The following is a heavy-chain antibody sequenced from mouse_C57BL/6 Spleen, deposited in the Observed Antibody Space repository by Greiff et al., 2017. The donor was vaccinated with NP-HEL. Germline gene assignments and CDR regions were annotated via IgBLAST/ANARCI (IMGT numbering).Heavy chain of an antibody. J-gene: IGHJ1*03. CDR2: IYPGDGDT. V-gene: IGHV1-82*01. CDR1: GYAFRSSW. D-gene: IGHD1-1*02. Sequence: QVQLQQSGPVLVKPGASVKISCKASGYAFRSSWMHWVKQRPGKGLEWIGRIYPGDGDTNYNGKFKGKATLTADKSSSTAYMQLSSLTSEDSAVYFCARWWLPDFDVWGTGTTVTVSS. CDR3: ARWWLPDFDV.